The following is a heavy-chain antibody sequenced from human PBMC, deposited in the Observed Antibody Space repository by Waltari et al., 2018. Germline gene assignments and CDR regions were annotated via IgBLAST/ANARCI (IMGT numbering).Heavy chain of an antibody. Sequence: QVQLQESGPGLVKPSETLSLTCTVSGGSISSYYWSWIRQPPGKGLEWIGYIYYSGSTNYNPSLKSRVTISVDTSKNQFSLKLSSVTAADTAVYYCASYSWYYFDYWGQGTLVTVSS. CDR2: IYYSGST. CDR1: GGSISSYY. J-gene: IGHJ4*02. V-gene: IGHV4-59*01. D-gene: IGHD6-13*01. CDR3: ASYSWYYFDY.